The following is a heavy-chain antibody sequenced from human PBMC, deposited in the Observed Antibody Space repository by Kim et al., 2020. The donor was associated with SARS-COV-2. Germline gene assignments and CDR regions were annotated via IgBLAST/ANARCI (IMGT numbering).Heavy chain of an antibody. D-gene: IGHD3-16*02. J-gene: IGHJ4*02. Sequence: SETLSLTCTVSGGSISSSSYYWGWIRQPPGKGLEWIGSIYYSGSTYYNPSLKSRVTISVDTSKNQFSLKLSSVTAADTAVYYCARHDYIWGSYRSIDYWGQGTLVTVSS. CDR2: IYYSGST. CDR3: ARHDYIWGSYRSIDY. V-gene: IGHV4-39*01. CDR1: GGSISSSSYY.